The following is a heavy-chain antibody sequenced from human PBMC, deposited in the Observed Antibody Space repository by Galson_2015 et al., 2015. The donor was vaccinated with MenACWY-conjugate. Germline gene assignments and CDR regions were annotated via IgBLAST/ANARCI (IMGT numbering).Heavy chain of an antibody. Sequence: QSGAEVKKPGESLRISCKGSGSRFTSYWITWVRQMPGKGLECVGRIDPSDSYTNYSPSFQGHVTISADKSISTAYLQWSSLKASDTAMYYCARLVTVETPYYYYGMDVWGQGTTVTVSS. CDR1: GSRFTSYW. D-gene: IGHD4-23*01. CDR2: IDPSDSYT. J-gene: IGHJ6*02. CDR3: ARLVTVETPYYYYGMDV. V-gene: IGHV5-10-1*01.